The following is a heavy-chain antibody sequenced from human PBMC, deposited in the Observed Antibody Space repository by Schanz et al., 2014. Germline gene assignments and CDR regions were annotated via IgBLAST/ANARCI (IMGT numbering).Heavy chain of an antibody. CDR1: GFTFSSYS. CDR2: ISSSSSTR. V-gene: IGHV3-48*01. J-gene: IGHJ2*01. Sequence: EVQLVESGGGLVQPGGSLRLSCAASGFTFSSYSMNWVRQAPGKGLEWVSYISSSSSTRYYADSVKGRFTMSRDNSKNTLYLQMNSLRAEDTAIYYCAKDAPYPFDLWGRGTLITVSS. CDR3: AKDAPYPFDL.